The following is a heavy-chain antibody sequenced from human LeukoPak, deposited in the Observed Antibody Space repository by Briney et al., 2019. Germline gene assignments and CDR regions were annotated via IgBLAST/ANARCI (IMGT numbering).Heavy chain of an antibody. Sequence: GASGKVSCKVSGYTLNELSMHWVRQSPGTGLEWMGSFHPEDGETIYAQKFQGRVSMTEDTSTDTAYIELSSLKSEGTAVYYCAADRFCTSTTCFGNWFDPWGEGTLVTVSS. CDR2: FHPEDGET. CDR3: AADRFCTSTTCFGNWFDP. D-gene: IGHD2-2*01. V-gene: IGHV1-24*01. CDR1: GYTLNELS. J-gene: IGHJ5*02.